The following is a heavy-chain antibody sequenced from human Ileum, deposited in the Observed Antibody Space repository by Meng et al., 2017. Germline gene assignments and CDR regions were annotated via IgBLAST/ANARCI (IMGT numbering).Heavy chain of an antibody. CDR1: DYTFTGYG. CDR3: ARGTPGRSYSDY. D-gene: IGHD3-10*01. Sequence: QVYLVQSGAEVKKPGASVQGSCKSSDYTFTGYGVSWVRQAPGQGLEWMAWLGAHDYDTSHAPKFQGRVTVTADRPTATAYMELRSLRSDDTAVYYCARGTPGRSYSDYWGQGTLVTVSS. V-gene: IGHV1-18*01. CDR2: LGAHDYDT. J-gene: IGHJ4*02.